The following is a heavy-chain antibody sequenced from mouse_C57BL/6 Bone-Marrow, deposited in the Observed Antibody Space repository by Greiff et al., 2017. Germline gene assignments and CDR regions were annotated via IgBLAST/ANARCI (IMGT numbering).Heavy chain of an antibody. CDR1: GYTFTSYW. D-gene: IGHD1-1*01. CDR3: AREGLLRAWFAY. CDR2: IDPSDSYT. V-gene: IGHV1-69*01. Sequence: QVQLKQSGAELVMPGASVKLSCKASGYTFTSYWMHWVKQRPGQGLEWIGEIDPSDSYTNYNQKFKGKSTLTVDKSSSTAYMQLSSLTSEDSAVYYCAREGLLRAWFAYWGRGTLVTVSA. J-gene: IGHJ3*01.